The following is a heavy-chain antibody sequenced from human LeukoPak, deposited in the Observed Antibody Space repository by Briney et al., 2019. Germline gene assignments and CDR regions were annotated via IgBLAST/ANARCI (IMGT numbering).Heavy chain of an antibody. CDR1: GFTFDDYA. D-gene: IGHD6-19*01. J-gene: IGHJ5*02. CDR3: AKGGSSGWYVGNWFDP. CDR2: ISWNSGSI. Sequence: GGSLRLSCAASGFTFDDYAMHWVRQAPGKGLEWVSGISWNSGSIGYADSVKGRFTISRDNAKNSLYLQMNSLRAEDTALYYCAKGGSSGWYVGNWFDPWGQGTLVTVSS. V-gene: IGHV3-9*01.